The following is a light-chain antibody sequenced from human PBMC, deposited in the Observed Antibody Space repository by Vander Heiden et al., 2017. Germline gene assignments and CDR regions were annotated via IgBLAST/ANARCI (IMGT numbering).Light chain of an antibody. CDR3: QSYDTSLSGVV. J-gene: IGLJ2*01. Sequence: QSVLTQPPSVSGAPGQRVTISCIGSSSNIGAGYDVHWYQQLPGTAPQLLIYRSTNRPSGVPGRFSGSKSGTSAYLAITGLQAEDEADYYCQSYDTSLSGVVFGGGTKLTVL. CDR2: RST. V-gene: IGLV1-40*01. CDR1: SSNIGAGYD.